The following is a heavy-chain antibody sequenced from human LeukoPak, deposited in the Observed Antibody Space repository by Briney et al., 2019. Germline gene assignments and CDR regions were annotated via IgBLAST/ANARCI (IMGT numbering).Heavy chain of an antibody. J-gene: IGHJ5*02. D-gene: IGHD1-26*01. CDR2: ISGSGGST. CDR3: AKTSPVGATAGWFDP. CDR1: GFTFSSYA. V-gene: IGHV3-23*01. Sequence: GGSLRLFCAASGFTFSSYAMSWVRQAPGEGLEWVSAISGSGGSTYYADSVKGRFTISRDNSKNTLYLQMNSLRAEDTAVYYCAKTSPVGATAGWFDPWGQGTLVTVSS.